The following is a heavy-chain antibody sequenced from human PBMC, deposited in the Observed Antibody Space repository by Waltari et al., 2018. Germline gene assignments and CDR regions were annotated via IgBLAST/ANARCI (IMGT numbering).Heavy chain of an antibody. CDR1: GGSISSSSYY. J-gene: IGHJ4*02. CDR3: ARVPLRGSYSFD. V-gene: IGHV4-39*01. CDR2: IYYSGST. Sequence: QLQLQESGPGLVKPSETLSLTCTVSGGSISSSSYYWGWIRQPPGKGLEWIGSIYYSGSTYYNPSLKSRVTISVDTSKNQFSLKLSSVTAADTAVYYCARVPLRGSYSFDWGQGTLVTVSS. D-gene: IGHD1-26*01.